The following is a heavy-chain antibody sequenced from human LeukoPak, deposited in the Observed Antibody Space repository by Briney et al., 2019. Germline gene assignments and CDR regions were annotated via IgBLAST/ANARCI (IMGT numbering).Heavy chain of an antibody. CDR2: IYTSGTT. CDR1: GGSISGYY. D-gene: IGHD4-23*01. CDR3: ATLTGGDDAFDI. Sequence: SETLSLTCTVSGGSISGYYWSWIRQPAGKGLEWIGRIYTSGTTNYNPFLKSRVTMSVDTSKNHFSLKLSSVTAADTAVYYCATLTGGDDAFDIWGQGTMVTVSS. J-gene: IGHJ3*02. V-gene: IGHV4-4*07.